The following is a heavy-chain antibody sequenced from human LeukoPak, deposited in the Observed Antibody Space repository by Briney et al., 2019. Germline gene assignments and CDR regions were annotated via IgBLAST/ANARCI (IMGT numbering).Heavy chain of an antibody. D-gene: IGHD6-19*01. V-gene: IGHV3-23*01. CDR2: IGGGGAAT. J-gene: IGHJ4*02. CDR3: AKPVTSTGGVDY. CDR1: GFTFASHA. Sequence: AGSLRLSCAASGFTFASHAMSWVRQAPGKGLEWVSTIGGGGAATYYADSVKGRFTISRDNSKNTLYLQLNSLRADDTAVYYCAKPVTSTGGVDYWGQGTLVSVSS.